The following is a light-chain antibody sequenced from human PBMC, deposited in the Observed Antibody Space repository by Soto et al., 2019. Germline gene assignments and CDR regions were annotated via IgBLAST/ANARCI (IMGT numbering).Light chain of an antibody. CDR1: QSINKW. Sequence: DIKMTQSPSTLSASPGDRVIITCRASQSINKWLAWYQQRPGEAPKLLIYQASHLQSGVPSRFSGSGSETEFSLTISSLQPDDFATYYCQHYSHYPWTFGQGTKVEIK. CDR2: QAS. J-gene: IGKJ1*01. CDR3: QHYSHYPWT. V-gene: IGKV1-5*03.